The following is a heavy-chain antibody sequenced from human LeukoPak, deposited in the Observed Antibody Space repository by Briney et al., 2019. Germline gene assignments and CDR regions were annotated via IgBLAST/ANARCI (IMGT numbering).Heavy chain of an antibody. J-gene: IGHJ4*02. Sequence: SETPSLTCTVSGASISNNRYYWAWIRQPPGGTLEWIGSNFGGNTFYNPSLKSRVTISMDTSKNQFSLRLSSVTAADTAVYFCARRTIVATIDYWGQGMLVTVSS. V-gene: IGHV4-39*01. D-gene: IGHD5-12*01. CDR1: GASISNNRYY. CDR2: NFGGNT. CDR3: ARRTIVATIDY.